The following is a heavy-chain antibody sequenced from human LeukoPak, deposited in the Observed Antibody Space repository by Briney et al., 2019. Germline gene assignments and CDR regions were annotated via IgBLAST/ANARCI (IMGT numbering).Heavy chain of an antibody. Sequence: VASVKVSCKASGYTFTSYDINWVRQATGQGLEWMGWVNPNSGNTGYAQKFQGRVTMTRNTSISTAYMELSSLRSEDTAVYYCAISYGSGSYYPLFDYWGQGTLVTVSS. J-gene: IGHJ4*02. V-gene: IGHV1-8*01. CDR1: GYTFTSYD. CDR2: VNPNSGNT. CDR3: AISYGSGSYYPLFDY. D-gene: IGHD3-10*01.